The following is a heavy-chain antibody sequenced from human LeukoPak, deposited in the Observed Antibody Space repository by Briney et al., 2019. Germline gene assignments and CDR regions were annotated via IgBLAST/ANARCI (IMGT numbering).Heavy chain of an antibody. CDR1: GFTYSSCV. V-gene: IGHV3-7*01. D-gene: IGHD4-17*01. CDR2: IKQDGGEK. CDR3: ARDVGTVYYYYMDV. Sequence: PGGSLRLSCATSGFTYSSCVMAWVRQAPGKGLEWVANIKQDGGEKYYVDSVKGRFTISRDNAKNSLYLQMNSLRAEDTAVYYCARDVGTVYYYYMDVWGKGTTVTVSS. J-gene: IGHJ6*03.